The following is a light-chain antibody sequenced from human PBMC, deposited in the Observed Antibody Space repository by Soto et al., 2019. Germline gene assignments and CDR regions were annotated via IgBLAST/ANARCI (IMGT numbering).Light chain of an antibody. J-gene: IGKJ4*01. V-gene: IGKV1-5*01. CDR1: QSISSW. CDR3: QQFNNYLPLT. Sequence: DIQMTQSPSTLSASVGDRVTITCRASQSISSWLAWYQQKPGKAPKLLIYDASSLESGVPSRFSGSGSGTEFTLTISSLQPDDFATYYCQQFNNYLPLTFGGGTKVDIK. CDR2: DAS.